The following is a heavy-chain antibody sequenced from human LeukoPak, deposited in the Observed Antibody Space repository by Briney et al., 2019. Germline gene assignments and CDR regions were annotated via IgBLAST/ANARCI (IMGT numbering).Heavy chain of an antibody. Sequence: ASVKVSCKASGGTFSSYAISWVRQAPGQGPEWMGGIIPIFGTANYAQKFQGRVTITADKSTSTAYMELSSLRSEDTAVYYCARSLITMVRGVIISAIDYWGQGTLVTVSS. J-gene: IGHJ4*02. CDR1: GGTFSSYA. CDR2: IIPIFGTA. V-gene: IGHV1-69*06. D-gene: IGHD3-10*01. CDR3: ARSLITMVRGVIISAIDY.